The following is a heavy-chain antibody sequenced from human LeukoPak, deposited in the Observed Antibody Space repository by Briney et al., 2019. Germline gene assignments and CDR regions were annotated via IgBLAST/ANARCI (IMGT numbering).Heavy chain of an antibody. CDR3: ARDYTAMVRGAFDI. Sequence: SSETLSLTCTVSGGSISSYYWSWIRQPAGKGLEWIGRIYTSGSTYYNPSLKSRVTISVDTSKNQFSLKLSSVTAADTAVYYCARDYTAMVRGAFDIWGQGTMVTVSS. D-gene: IGHD5-18*01. CDR1: GGSISSYY. J-gene: IGHJ3*02. V-gene: IGHV4-4*07. CDR2: IYTSGST.